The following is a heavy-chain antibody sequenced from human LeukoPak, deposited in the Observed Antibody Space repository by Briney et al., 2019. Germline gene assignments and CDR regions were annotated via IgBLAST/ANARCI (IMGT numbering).Heavy chain of an antibody. CDR1: GFTFSSYW. CDR3: ARVWVRIAAAGTLDY. V-gene: IGHV3-7*01. Sequence: GGSLRLSCAASGFTFSSYWMSWVRQAPGKGLEWVANIMQDGSEKYYVDSVKGRFTISRDNAKNSLYLQMNSLRAEDTAVYYCARVWVRIAAAGTLDYWGQGTLVTVSS. CDR2: IMQDGSEK. D-gene: IGHD6-13*01. J-gene: IGHJ4*02.